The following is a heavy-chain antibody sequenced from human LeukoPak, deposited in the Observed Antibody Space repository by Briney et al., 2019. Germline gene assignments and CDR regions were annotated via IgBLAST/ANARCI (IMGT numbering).Heavy chain of an antibody. V-gene: IGHV3-53*01. CDR3: ARNGRWFGEFPGYYFDY. J-gene: IGHJ4*02. D-gene: IGHD3-10*01. CDR2: IDSGGRT. CDR1: GFTVNTND. Sequence: GGSLRLSCAASGFTVNTNDMSWVSQAPGKGLEWVSVIDSGGRTFYADSVKGRFTISRDNAKNSLYLQMNSLRAEDTAVYYCARNGRWFGEFPGYYFDYWGQGTLVTVSS.